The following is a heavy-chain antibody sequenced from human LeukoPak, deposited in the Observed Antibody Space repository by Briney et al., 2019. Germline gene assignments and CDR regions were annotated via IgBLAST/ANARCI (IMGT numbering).Heavy chain of an antibody. J-gene: IGHJ4*02. CDR2: ISSSSSII. Sequence: GGSLRLSCAASGFTFSTYSMNWVRQAPGKGLEWVSYISSSSSIIHHADSVKGRFTISRDNAKNSLYLQMNSLRAEDTAVYYCARGRPATYYDFWSGYYPGDYFDYWGQGTLVTVSS. CDR1: GFTFSTYS. V-gene: IGHV3-48*01. D-gene: IGHD3-3*01. CDR3: ARGRPATYYDFWSGYYPGDYFDY.